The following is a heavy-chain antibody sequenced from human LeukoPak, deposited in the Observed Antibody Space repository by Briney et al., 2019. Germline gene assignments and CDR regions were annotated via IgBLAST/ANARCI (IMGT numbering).Heavy chain of an antibody. Sequence: PGGSLRLSCAASGFTVSSNCMNWVRQAPGKGLEWVSVIYSGGSTHYADSVKGRFTISRDNSKNTLYLQMNSLRAEDTAVYYCAREWSYYAPFDIWGQGTMVTVSS. D-gene: IGHD3-10*01. CDR3: AREWSYYAPFDI. CDR1: GFTVSSNC. J-gene: IGHJ3*02. CDR2: IYSGGST. V-gene: IGHV3-53*01.